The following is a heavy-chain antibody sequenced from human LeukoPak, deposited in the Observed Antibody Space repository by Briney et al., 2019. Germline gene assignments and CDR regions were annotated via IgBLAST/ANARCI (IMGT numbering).Heavy chain of an antibody. Sequence: ASVTVSCKASGYTFSSYVIHWLRRAPGQRLEWVGWINVGNGDTKYSQKFQGRVTIARDTSASTAYMELSSLRSEGTAIYYCARDRGGTGDFDYWGQGTLVTVSS. V-gene: IGHV1-3*01. CDR1: GYTFSSYV. J-gene: IGHJ4*02. CDR3: ARDRGGTGDFDY. D-gene: IGHD1-1*01. CDR2: INVGNGDT.